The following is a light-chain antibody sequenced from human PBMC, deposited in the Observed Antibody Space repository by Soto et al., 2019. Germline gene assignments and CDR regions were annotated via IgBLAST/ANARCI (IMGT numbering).Light chain of an antibody. CDR3: QQGSTWPWT. CDR1: QSVSSS. Sequence: EIVLTQSPATLSLSPGERATLSCRASQSVSSSLAWYQQKLGQAPRLLIYEASDRATGIPARFCGSGSGTDFTLIISSLEPEDFAVYYCQQGSTWPWTFGQGTKVEIK. CDR2: EAS. V-gene: IGKV3-11*01. J-gene: IGKJ1*01.